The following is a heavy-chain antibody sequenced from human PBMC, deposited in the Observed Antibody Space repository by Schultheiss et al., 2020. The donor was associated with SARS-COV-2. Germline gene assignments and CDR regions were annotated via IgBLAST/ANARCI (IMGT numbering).Heavy chain of an antibody. D-gene: IGHD5-18*01. CDR2: ISWNSGSI. V-gene: IGHV3-9*01. J-gene: IGHJ6*02. Sequence: GGSLRLSCAASGFTFSSYGMHWVRQAPGKGLEWVSGISWNSGSIGYADSVKGRFTISRDNAKNSLYLQMNSLRAEDTALYYCAKDSGYSYYYGMDVWGQGTTVTVSS. CDR3: AKDSGYSYYYGMDV. CDR1: GFTFSSYG.